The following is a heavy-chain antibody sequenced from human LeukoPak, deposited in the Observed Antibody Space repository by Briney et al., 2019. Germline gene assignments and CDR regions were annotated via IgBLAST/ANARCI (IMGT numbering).Heavy chain of an antibody. J-gene: IGHJ4*02. V-gene: IGHV4-38-2*02. CDR3: ARGGIRGQLWSSDY. Sequence: SETLSLTCTVSGYSISSGYYWGWIRQPPGKGLEWIGSIYHSGSTYYNPSLKSRVTISVDTSKNQFSLKLSSVTAADTAVYYCARGGIRGQLWSSDYWGQGTLVTVSS. CDR2: IYHSGST. CDR1: GYSISSGYY. D-gene: IGHD5-18*01.